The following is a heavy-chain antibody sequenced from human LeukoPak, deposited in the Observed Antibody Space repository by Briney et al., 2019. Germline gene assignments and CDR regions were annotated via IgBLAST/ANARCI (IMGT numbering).Heavy chain of an antibody. Sequence: GGSLRLSCAASEFTFSSYWMSWVRHAPGKGLEWVANIKQDGSEKYYVDSVKGRFTISRDNAKNSLYLQMNSLRAEDTAVYYCARERTMVRGVISYSDYWGQGTLVTVSS. V-gene: IGHV3-7*01. CDR2: IKQDGSEK. CDR3: ARERTMVRGVISYSDY. J-gene: IGHJ4*02. D-gene: IGHD3-10*01. CDR1: EFTFSSYW.